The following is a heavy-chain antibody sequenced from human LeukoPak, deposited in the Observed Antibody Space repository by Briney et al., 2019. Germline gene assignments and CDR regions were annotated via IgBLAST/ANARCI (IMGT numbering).Heavy chain of an antibody. V-gene: IGHV3-15*01. CDR3: TTDLGLTMIRGVIVS. Sequence: PGGSLRLSCEASGGTFTNAWMNWVRQAPGKGLAWVGRIKSKGDGETTDYAAPVKGRFTMSRDDSKATLYLQMNYLEAEDTAVYYCTTDLGLTMIRGVIVSWGQGALVTVSS. CDR2: IKSKGDGETT. D-gene: IGHD3-10*01. CDR1: GGTFTNAW. J-gene: IGHJ4*02.